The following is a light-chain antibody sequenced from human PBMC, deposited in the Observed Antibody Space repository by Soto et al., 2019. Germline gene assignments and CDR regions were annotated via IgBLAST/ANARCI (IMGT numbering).Light chain of an antibody. J-gene: IGKJ5*01. V-gene: IGKV3-20*01. CDR2: DAS. Sequence: EFVLTQSPGTLSLSPGERATLSCRASQTVRNNYLAWYQQKPGQAPRLLIYDASTRAIGIPDRFSGSGSGTDFTLTISRLEPEDFAVYYCQQYGSSPITFGQGTRLEIK. CDR1: QTVRNNY. CDR3: QQYGSSPIT.